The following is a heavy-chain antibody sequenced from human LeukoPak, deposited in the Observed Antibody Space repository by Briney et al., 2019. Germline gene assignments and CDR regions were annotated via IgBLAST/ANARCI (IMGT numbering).Heavy chain of an antibody. CDR3: ARDGGRAVSSHFDY. V-gene: IGHV3-30*04. D-gene: IGHD3-16*01. Sequence: PGRSLRLSCAASGFTFSSYAMHWVRQAPGKGLEWVAVISYDGSNKYYADSVKGRFTISRDNSKNTPYLQMNSLRAEDTAVYYCARDGGRAVSSHFDYWGQGTLVTVSS. CDR2: ISYDGSNK. J-gene: IGHJ4*02. CDR1: GFTFSSYA.